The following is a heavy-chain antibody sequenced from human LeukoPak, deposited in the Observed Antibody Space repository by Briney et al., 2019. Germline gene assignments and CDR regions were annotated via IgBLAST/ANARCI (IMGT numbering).Heavy chain of an antibody. Sequence: GGSLRLSCAVSGFSLSRNAMTWVRQAPGKGLQWISSISISGDATDYEDSVKGRFTIYRDISKNTLYLKMNSLRVDDTAVYYCAKEIRPNDYWGQGTLVTVSS. CDR1: GFSLSRNA. CDR2: ISISGDAT. V-gene: IGHV3-23*01. J-gene: IGHJ4*02. CDR3: AKEIRPNDY.